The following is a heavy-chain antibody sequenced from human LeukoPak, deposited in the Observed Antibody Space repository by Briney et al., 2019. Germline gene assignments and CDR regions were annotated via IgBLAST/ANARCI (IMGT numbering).Heavy chain of an antibody. CDR2: INPSGGST. CDR1: GYTITSYY. Sequence: ASVKVSCKASGYTITSYYMHWVRQAPGQGLEWMAIINPSGGSTSYAQKFQGRVTMTEDTSTDTAYMELSSLRSEDTAVYYCATRPYDTSGYYYYYFDYWGRGTLVTVSS. D-gene: IGHD3-22*01. V-gene: IGHV1-46*01. CDR3: ATRPYDTSGYYYYYFDY. J-gene: IGHJ4*02.